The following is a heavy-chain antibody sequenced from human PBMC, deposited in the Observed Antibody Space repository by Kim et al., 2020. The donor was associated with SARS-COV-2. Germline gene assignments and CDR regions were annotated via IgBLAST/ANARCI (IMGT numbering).Heavy chain of an antibody. CDR2: IDPSDSYT. CDR3: ARLDLGYCSGGSCYDFDY. D-gene: IGHD2-15*01. Sequence: GESLKISCKGSGYSFTSYWISWVRQMPGKGLEWMGRIDPSDSYTNYSPSFQGHVTISADKSISTAYLQWSSLKASDTAMYYCARLDLGYCSGGSCYDFDYWGQGTLVTVSS. J-gene: IGHJ4*02. CDR1: GYSFTSYW. V-gene: IGHV5-10-1*01.